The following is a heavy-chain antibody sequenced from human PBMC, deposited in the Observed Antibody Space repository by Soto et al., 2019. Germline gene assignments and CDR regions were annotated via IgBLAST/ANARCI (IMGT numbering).Heavy chain of an antibody. D-gene: IGHD2-21*02. CDR2: IIPIFGTA. CDR1: GGTFSSYA. Sequence: ASVKVSCKASGGTFSSYAISWVRQAPGQGLEWMGGIIPIFGTANYAQKFQGRVTITADESTSTAYMELSSLRSEDTAVCYCARGLCSGGDCPSIRPPWFDPWGQGTLVTVSS. V-gene: IGHV1-69*13. J-gene: IGHJ5*02. CDR3: ARGLCSGGDCPSIRPPWFDP.